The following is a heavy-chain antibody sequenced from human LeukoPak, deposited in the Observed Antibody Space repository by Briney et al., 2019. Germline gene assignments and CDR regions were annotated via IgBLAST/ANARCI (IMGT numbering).Heavy chain of an antibody. Sequence: SQTLSLTCAVSGGSISSGGYSWSWIRQPPGKGLEWIGYIYHSGSTYYNPSLKSRVTISVDRSKNQFSLKLSSVTAADTAVYYCAGHDGSGYSFFDCWGQGTLVTVSS. J-gene: IGHJ4*02. CDR1: GGSISSGGYS. CDR2: IYHSGST. D-gene: IGHD3-22*01. CDR3: AGHDGSGYSFFDC. V-gene: IGHV4-30-2*01.